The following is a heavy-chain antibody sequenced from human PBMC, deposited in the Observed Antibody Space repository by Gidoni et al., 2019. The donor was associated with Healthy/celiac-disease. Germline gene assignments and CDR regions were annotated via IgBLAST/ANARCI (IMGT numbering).Heavy chain of an antibody. D-gene: IGHD3-3*01. V-gene: IGHV3-23*01. CDR3: ATSHAPIFGDYYYYYGMDV. CDR2: ISGSVGST. Sequence: AISGSVGSTYYADSVRGRFTIARDNSKNTLYLQLNSLRAEDTAVVYCATSHAPIFGDYYYYYGMDVWGQVTTVTVSS. J-gene: IGHJ6*02.